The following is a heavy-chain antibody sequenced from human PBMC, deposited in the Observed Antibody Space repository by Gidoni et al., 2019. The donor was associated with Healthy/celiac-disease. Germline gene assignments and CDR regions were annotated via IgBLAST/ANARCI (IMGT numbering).Heavy chain of an antibody. CDR1: GGSFSGYY. CDR3: ARGEAAAAGTWVRFDP. Sequence: QVQLQQWGAGLLKPSETLSLTCAVYGGSFSGYYWSWIRQPPGKGLEWIGEINHSGSTNYNPSLKIRLTISVDMCKNQFSLKLSSVTAADTDVYYCARGEAAAAGTWVRFDPWGQGTLVTVSS. V-gene: IGHV4-34*01. CDR2: INHSGST. D-gene: IGHD6-13*01. J-gene: IGHJ5*02.